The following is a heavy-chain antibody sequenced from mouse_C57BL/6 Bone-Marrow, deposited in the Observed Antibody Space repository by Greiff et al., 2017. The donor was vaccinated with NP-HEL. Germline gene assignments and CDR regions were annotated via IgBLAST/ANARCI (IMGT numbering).Heavy chain of an antibody. D-gene: IGHD4-1*01. Sequence: EVMLVESGGGLVKPGGSLKLSCAASGFTFSSYTMSWVRQTPEKRLEWVATISGGGGNTYYPDSVKGRFTISRDNAENTLYLQMSSLRSEDTALYYCARHPGKDFDYWGQGTTLTVSS. V-gene: IGHV5-9*01. CDR2: ISGGGGNT. CDR3: ARHPGKDFDY. J-gene: IGHJ2*01. CDR1: GFTFSSYT.